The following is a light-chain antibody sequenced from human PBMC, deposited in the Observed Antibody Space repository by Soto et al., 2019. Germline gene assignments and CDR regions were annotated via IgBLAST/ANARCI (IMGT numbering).Light chain of an antibody. J-gene: IGLJ1*01. CDR1: SSDVGAYNY. V-gene: IGLV2-8*01. CDR2: QVT. Sequence: QSALTQPPSASGSPGQSVTISCTGTSSDVGAYNYFSWYQQHPGKAPKLLLYQVTTRPSGVPDRFSASKSGNTASLTVSGLQAEDEADYYGSSKAGNTFSVFGTVTKLTVL. CDR3: SSKAGNTFSV.